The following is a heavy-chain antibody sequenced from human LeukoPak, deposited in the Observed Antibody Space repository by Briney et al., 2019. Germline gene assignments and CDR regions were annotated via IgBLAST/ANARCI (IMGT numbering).Heavy chain of an antibody. D-gene: IGHD3-3*01. CDR1: GFTFSSYS. Sequence: GGSLRLSCAASGFTFSSYSMNWVRQAPGKGLEWVSSISSSSSYIYYADSVKGRFTISRDNAKNSLYLQMNSLRAEDTAVYYCARDQGSYGFLSGYYHYWGEGTLVTVSS. J-gene: IGHJ4*02. CDR2: ISSSSSYI. V-gene: IGHV3-21*01. CDR3: ARDQGSYGFLSGYYHY.